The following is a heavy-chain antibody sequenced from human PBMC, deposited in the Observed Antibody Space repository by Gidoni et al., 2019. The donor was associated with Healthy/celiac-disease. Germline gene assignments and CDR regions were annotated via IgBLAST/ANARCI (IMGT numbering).Heavy chain of an antibody. V-gene: IGHV3-21*01. CDR1: GFTFSSYS. J-gene: IGHJ4*02. D-gene: IGHD6-13*01. Sequence: EVQLVESGVGLVKPGGSLRLSCAASGFTFSSYSMNWVRQAPGKGLEWVSSISSSSSYIYYADSGKGRFTISRDNAKNSLYLQMNSLRAEDTAVYYCARDSAAGPYFDYWGQGTLVTVSS. CDR3: ARDSAAGPYFDY. CDR2: ISSSSSYI.